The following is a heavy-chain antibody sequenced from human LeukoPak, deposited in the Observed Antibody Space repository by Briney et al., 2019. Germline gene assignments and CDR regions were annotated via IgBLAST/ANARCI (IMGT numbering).Heavy chain of an antibody. CDR3: AKDRGSYYGSNFDY. CDR1: GFTSSSYW. D-gene: IGHD1-26*01. Sequence: LPGGSLRLSCALSGFTSSSYWMHWVRQVPGKGLVWVSRINDDGTYTVYADSVKGRFTISRDNAKNTLYLQMNSLRAEDTAVYYCAKDRGSYYGSNFDYWGQGTLVTVSS. V-gene: IGHV3-74*01. CDR2: INDDGTYT. J-gene: IGHJ4*02.